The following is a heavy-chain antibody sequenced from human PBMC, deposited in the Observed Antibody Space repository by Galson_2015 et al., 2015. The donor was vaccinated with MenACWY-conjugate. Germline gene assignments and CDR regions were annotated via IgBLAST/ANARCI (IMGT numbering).Heavy chain of an antibody. D-gene: IGHD3-9*01. CDR1: GFTFSSHG. V-gene: IGHV3-23*01. J-gene: IGHJ4*02. CDR3: ARDHILTGHILDY. CDR2: IRSSGGKT. Sequence: SLRLSCAASGFTFSSHGMSWVRQAPGKGLEWVSAIRSSGGKTYYADSVKGRFTISRDNSENTLYLQMNSLRAEETAVYYCARDHILTGHILDYWGQGNLVTVSS.